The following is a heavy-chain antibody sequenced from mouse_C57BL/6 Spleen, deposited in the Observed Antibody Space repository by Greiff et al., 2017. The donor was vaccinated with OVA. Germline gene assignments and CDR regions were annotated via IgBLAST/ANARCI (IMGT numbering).Heavy chain of an antibody. J-gene: IGHJ1*03. CDR3: ASGGWDWYFDV. V-gene: IGHV1-26*01. CDR2: INPNNGGT. CDR1: GYTFTDYY. D-gene: IGHD3-3*01. Sequence: EVQLQQSGPELVKPGASVKISCKASGYTFTDYYMNWVKQSHGKSLEWIGDINPNNGGTSYNQKFKGKATLTVDKSSSTAYMELRSLTSEDSAGYYCASGGWDWYFDVWGTGTTVTVSS.